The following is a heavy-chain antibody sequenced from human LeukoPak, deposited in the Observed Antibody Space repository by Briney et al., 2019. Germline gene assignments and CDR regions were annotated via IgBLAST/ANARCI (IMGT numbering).Heavy chain of an antibody. CDR1: GFTFSSYH. J-gene: IGHJ2*01. V-gene: IGHV3-21*01. CDR2: ISPTGSYI. D-gene: IGHD2-2*01. Sequence: GGSLRLSCATSGFTFSSYHMNWVRQAPGRGLEWVSSISPTGSYIYYGDSVEGRFTTSRDNAKNSLFLQMNTLRVEDTAVYYCARERAIDARDWYFDLWGRGTLVTVSS. CDR3: ARERAIDARDWYFDL.